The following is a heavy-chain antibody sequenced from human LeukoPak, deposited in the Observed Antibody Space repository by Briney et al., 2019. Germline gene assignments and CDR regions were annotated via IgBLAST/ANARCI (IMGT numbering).Heavy chain of an antibody. V-gene: IGHV3-30*18. CDR3: AKDRSSSWCIDY. D-gene: IGHD6-13*01. CDR2: ISYDRSDI. CDR1: GFTFSSNG. Sequence: GRSLRLSCAASGFTFSSNGMHWVRQAPGKGLEWVAVISYDRSDIHYADSVKGRFTISRDNSKNTLFLQMNSLRAEDTAVYYCAKDRSSSWCIDYWGQGTLVTVSS. J-gene: IGHJ4*02.